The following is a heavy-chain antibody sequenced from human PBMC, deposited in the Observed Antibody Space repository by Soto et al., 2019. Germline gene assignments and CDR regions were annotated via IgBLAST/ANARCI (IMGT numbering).Heavy chain of an antibody. J-gene: IGHJ4*02. Sequence: QVQLVQSGAEVKKPGSSVKVSCKASGGTFSSYAISWVRQAPGQGLEWMGGIIPIFGTANYAQKFQVRVTITADESTSTSYLAMSSLRSEDTAVYYCARECATKYSSRCYDYWGQGTLVTVSS. CDR2: IIPIFGTA. CDR1: GGTFSSYA. V-gene: IGHV1-69*12. D-gene: IGHD6-19*01. CDR3: ARECATKYSSRCYDY.